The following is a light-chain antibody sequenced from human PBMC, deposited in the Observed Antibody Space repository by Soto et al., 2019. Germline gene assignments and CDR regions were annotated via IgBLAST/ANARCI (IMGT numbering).Light chain of an antibody. CDR3: QQYGSSPRT. CDR1: ESVSRRY. J-gene: IGKJ1*01. V-gene: IGKV3-20*01. Sequence: EIVLTQSPGTLSLSPGERATLSCRASESVSRRYLAWYQQKPVQAPRLLIYGASSRATGIPDRFSGSGSGTDFTLTISRLDAEDFAVYYCQQYGSSPRTFGQGTKVDIK. CDR2: GAS.